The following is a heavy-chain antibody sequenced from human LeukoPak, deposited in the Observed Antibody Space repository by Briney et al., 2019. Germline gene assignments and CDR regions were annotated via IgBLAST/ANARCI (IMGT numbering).Heavy chain of an antibody. Sequence: GGSLRLSCAASGFTFSNYNMNWVRQAPGKGLEWVSSISSVSSYISYADSVKGRFTISRDNARNSLYLQMNSLRDDDTALYYCARVWQLGVWGQGTAVTVSS. CDR2: ISSVSSYI. D-gene: IGHD3-10*01. J-gene: IGHJ6*02. V-gene: IGHV3-21*01. CDR1: GFTFSNYN. CDR3: ARVWQLGV.